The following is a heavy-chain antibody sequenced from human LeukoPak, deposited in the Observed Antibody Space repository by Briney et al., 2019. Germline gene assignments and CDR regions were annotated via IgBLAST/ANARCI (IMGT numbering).Heavy chain of an antibody. CDR3: ARYSGRYSNSYFDY. Sequence: SGGSLRLSCAASGFTFSSYSMNWVRQAPGKGLEWVSSISSSSSYIYYADSVRGRFTISRDNSKNMVYLQMNSLRAEDTAMFFCARYSGRYSNSYFDYWGQGTLVTVSS. CDR2: ISSSSSYI. V-gene: IGHV3-21*06. J-gene: IGHJ4*02. CDR1: GFTFSSYS. D-gene: IGHD1-26*01.